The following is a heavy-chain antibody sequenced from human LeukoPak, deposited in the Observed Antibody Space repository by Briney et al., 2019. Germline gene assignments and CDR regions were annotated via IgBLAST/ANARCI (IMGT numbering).Heavy chain of an antibody. Sequence: GGSLRLSCAASKFTFSDYSMSWVRQAPGKGLEWVSSISSIRNYIYYADSVKGRFTVSRDNAKSSLYLQMDSLRDEDTAVYYCAGAPRNYYDSSSYYYHAFENWGQGTMVTVSS. CDR1: KFTFSDYS. CDR2: ISSIRNYI. V-gene: IGHV3-21*01. D-gene: IGHD3-22*01. J-gene: IGHJ3*02. CDR3: AGAPRNYYDSSSYYYHAFEN.